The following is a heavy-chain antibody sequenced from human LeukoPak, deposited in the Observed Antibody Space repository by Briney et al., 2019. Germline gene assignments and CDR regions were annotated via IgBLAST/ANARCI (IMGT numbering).Heavy chain of an antibody. D-gene: IGHD1-26*01. V-gene: IGHV3-48*04. J-gene: IGHJ4*02. CDR1: GFTFSSYS. CDR2: ISSSSSTI. Sequence: GGSLRLSCAASGFTFSSYSMNWVRQAPGKGLEWVSYISSSSSTIYYADSVKGRFTISRDNAKNSLYLQMNSLRAEDTAVYYCARNSGSYYHYWGQGTLVTVSS. CDR3: ARNSGSYYHY.